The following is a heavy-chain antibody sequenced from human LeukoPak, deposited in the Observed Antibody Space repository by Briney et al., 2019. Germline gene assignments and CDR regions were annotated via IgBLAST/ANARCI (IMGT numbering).Heavy chain of an antibody. CDR1: GYTFSSYY. CDR3: ARGSSGYYFFDN. D-gene: IGHD3-22*01. V-gene: IGHV1-46*01. CDR2: FHPSGGST. Sequence: ASVKVSCKASGYTFSSYYMHWVRQARGKGLERMGIFHPSGGSTSYPQKFQGRVTMTRDTSTSTVYMELSSLRSEDTAVYYCARGSSGYYFFDNWGQGTLVTVSS. J-gene: IGHJ4*02.